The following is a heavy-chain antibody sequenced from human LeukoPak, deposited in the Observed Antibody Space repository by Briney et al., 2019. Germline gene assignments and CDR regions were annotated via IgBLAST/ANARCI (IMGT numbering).Heavy chain of an antibody. CDR2: IYHSGST. CDR1: GGSISSGGYS. D-gene: IGHD6-6*01. J-gene: IGHJ4*02. V-gene: IGHV4-30-2*01. Sequence: PSQTLSLTCAVSGGSISSGGYSWSWIRQPPGKGLEWIGYIYHSGSTYYNPSLKSRVTISVDRSKNQFSLKLSSVTAADTAVYYCASQSEYSSASDYWGRATRVTVSS. CDR3: ASQSEYSSASDY.